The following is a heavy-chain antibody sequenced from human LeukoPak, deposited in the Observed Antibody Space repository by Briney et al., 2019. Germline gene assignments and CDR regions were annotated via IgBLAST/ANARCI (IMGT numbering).Heavy chain of an antibody. CDR3: ATRGLVSNWYFDF. J-gene: IGHJ2*01. V-gene: IGHV3-23*01. D-gene: IGHD6-6*01. CDR2: IAANGGGT. CDR1: GFTFYNYE. Sequence: GGSLRLSCAASGFTFYNYEMHWVRQAPGKGLEWVSGIAANGGGTHYADSVKGRFTISRDNSDNTVFLQMNHLRAEDTAIYYCATRGLVSNWYFDFWGRGTLVTVSS.